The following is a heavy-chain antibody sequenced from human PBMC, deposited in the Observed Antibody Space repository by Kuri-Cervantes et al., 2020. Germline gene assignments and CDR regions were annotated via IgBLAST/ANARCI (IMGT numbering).Heavy chain of an antibody. V-gene: IGHV3-21*01. CDR3: ARDWRNYGSGRGHYGY. CDR1: GFTFSSYS. D-gene: IGHD3-10*01. Sequence: GGSLRLSCAASGFTFSSYSMNWVRQAPGKGLEWVSSISSSSSYIYYADSVKGRFTISRDNAKNSLYLQMNSLRAEDTAVYYCARDWRNYGSGRGHYGYWGQGTLVTVSS. CDR2: ISSSSSYI. J-gene: IGHJ4*02.